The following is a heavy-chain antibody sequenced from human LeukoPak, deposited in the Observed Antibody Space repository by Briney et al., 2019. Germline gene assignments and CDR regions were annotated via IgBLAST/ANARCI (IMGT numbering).Heavy chain of an antibody. CDR2: ISGSGGST. CDR3: AKDRQENELYCGGDCYSGTAFDY. D-gene: IGHD2-21*02. CDR1: GFTFSSYA. Sequence: GSLRLSCAASGFTFSSYAMSWVRQAPGKGLEWVSAISGSGGSTYYADSVKGRFTISRDNSKNTLYLQMNSLRAEDTAVYYCAKDRQENELYCGGDCYSGTAFDYWGQGTLVTVSS. V-gene: IGHV3-23*01. J-gene: IGHJ4*02.